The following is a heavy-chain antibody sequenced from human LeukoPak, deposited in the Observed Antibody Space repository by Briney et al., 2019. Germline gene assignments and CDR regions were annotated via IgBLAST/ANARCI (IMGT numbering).Heavy chain of an antibody. CDR3: AREKPFYDSSGYYYPIAFDY. Sequence: GGSLRLSCVASGFTVSSNYMSWVRQAPGKGLEWVSGINWNGGSTGYADSVKGRFTIARDNAKNSLYLQMNSLRAEDTALYYCAREKPFYDSSGYYYPIAFDYWGQGTLVTVSS. CDR2: INWNGGST. J-gene: IGHJ4*02. CDR1: GFTVSSNY. V-gene: IGHV3-20*04. D-gene: IGHD3-22*01.